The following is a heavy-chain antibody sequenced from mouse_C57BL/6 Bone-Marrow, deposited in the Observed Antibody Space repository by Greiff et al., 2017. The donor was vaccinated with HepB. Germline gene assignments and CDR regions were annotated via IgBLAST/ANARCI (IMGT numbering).Heavy chain of an antibody. J-gene: IGHJ3*01. CDR3: ARWYGNFY. CDR1: GYTFTSYG. D-gene: IGHD2-10*02. V-gene: IGHV1-81*01. Sequence: VQLQQSGAELARPGASVKLSCKASGYTFTSYGISWVKQRTGQGLEWIGEIYPRSGNTYYNEKFKGKATLTADKSSSTAYMELRSLTSEDSAVYFCARWYGNFYWGQGTLVTVSA. CDR2: IYPRSGNT.